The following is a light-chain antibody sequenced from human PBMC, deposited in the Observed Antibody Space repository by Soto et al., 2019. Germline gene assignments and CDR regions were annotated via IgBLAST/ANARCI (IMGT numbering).Light chain of an antibody. Sequence: EIVLTQSPATLSLSPGERATLSCMASQSVSTYLAWYQQKPGQAPRLLIYDASNRATGIPARFSGSGSGTDFTLTISSLETEDFAVYYCQQRSNLWTFGQGTKVEIK. CDR1: QSVSTY. CDR2: DAS. V-gene: IGKV3-11*01. J-gene: IGKJ1*01. CDR3: QQRSNLWT.